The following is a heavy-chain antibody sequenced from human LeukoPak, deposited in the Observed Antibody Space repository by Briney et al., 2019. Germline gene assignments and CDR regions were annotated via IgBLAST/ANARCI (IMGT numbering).Heavy chain of an antibody. CDR2: ISGSSGYI. Sequence: GGSLRLSCAVSGFTFSTYSMNWVRQAPGKGLEWVSSISGSSGYIYYADSVKGRFTISRDNAQKSLYLQMNSLRAEDTAVYYCERVGYYDSSGYYWGFDPWGQGTLVTVSS. CDR3: ERVGYYDSSGYYWGFDP. V-gene: IGHV3-21*01. CDR1: GFTFSTYS. D-gene: IGHD3-22*01. J-gene: IGHJ5*02.